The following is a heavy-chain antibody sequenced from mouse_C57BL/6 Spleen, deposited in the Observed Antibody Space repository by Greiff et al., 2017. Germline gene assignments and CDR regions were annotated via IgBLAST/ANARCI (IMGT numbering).Heavy chain of an antibody. Sequence: QVQLKESGPGLVQPSQSLSITCTVSGFSLTSYGVHWVRQPPGKGLEWLGVIWSGGSTDYNAAFISRLSISKDNSKRQVFFKMNSLQADDTAIYYWTKKESGATVVGAMDYWGQGTSVTVSS. CDR1: GFSLTSYG. CDR3: TKKESGATVVGAMDY. V-gene: IGHV2-4*01. D-gene: IGHD1-1*01. CDR2: IWSGGST. J-gene: IGHJ4*01.